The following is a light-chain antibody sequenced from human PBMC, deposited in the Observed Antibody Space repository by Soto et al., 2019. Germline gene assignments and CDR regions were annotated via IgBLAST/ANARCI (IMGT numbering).Light chain of an antibody. J-gene: IGLJ1*01. V-gene: IGLV2-8*01. CDR3: SSYRGINNHLV. CDR1: SSDIGGYNY. CDR2: EVT. Sequence: QSALTQPPSSSGSPGQSVTISCTGTSSDIGGYNYVSWDQHHPHKAPKLMIYEVTKRPSGVPDRSSGSKSGNTASLTVSGPQLEDDGDYYCSSYRGINNHLVFGNETKLTVL.